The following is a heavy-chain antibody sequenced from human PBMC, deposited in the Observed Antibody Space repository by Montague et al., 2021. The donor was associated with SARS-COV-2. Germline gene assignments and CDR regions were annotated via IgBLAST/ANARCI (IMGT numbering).Heavy chain of an antibody. CDR1: GGSISSSYY. Sequence: TLSLTCIVSGGSISSSYYWSWIRQHPGKGLEWIGYIYYSGSTYYNPSLKSRVTISVDTSKNQFSLKLSSVTAADTAVYYCASTYGGNLGYYYYMDVWGKGTTVTVSS. CDR3: ASTYGGNLGYYYYMDV. CDR2: IYYSGST. D-gene: IGHD4-23*01. V-gene: IGHV4-31*03. J-gene: IGHJ6*03.